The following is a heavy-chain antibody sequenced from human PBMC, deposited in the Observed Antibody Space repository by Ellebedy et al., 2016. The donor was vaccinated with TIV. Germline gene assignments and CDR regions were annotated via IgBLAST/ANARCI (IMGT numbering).Heavy chain of an antibody. D-gene: IGHD3-10*01. V-gene: IGHV1-8*01. CDR2: MNPKSGDT. CDR3: TRAGPKGEDN. J-gene: IGHJ4*02. Sequence: AASVKVSCKASGYTFTNFDINWVRQASGQGLEWMGWMNPKSGDTVYSQKFQGRVTMTTNTPMTTAYMDLTDLTSEDTAVYYCTRAGPKGEDNWGQGTKVIVSS. CDR1: GYTFTNFD.